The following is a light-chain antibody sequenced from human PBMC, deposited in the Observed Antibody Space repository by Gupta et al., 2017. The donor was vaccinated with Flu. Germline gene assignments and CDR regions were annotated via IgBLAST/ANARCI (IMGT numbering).Light chain of an antibody. CDR2: AAS. Sequence: PSSLCASVRDRVNTSCRAAQRIRNYLEWYQQKPGKAPKPLIFAASRLESGVPSRFSGSGSGTDFTLTISSLQPEDFATYYCQQKDSTPRTFGRGTKVEIK. J-gene: IGKJ1*01. CDR3: QQKDSTPRT. CDR1: QRIRNY. V-gene: IGKV1-39*01.